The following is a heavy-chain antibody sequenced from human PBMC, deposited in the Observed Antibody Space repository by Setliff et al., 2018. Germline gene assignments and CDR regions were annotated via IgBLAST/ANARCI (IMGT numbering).Heavy chain of an antibody. CDR2: IDPGDSYA. Sequence: GESLTISCQASGYNFANHWIAWVRLMPGKGLEYMGRIDPGDSYADYSPSFEGLVTISASKSRTTVYLQWTSLQASDTALYLCARLGRERSTFAWLDAWGQGTQVTVSS. V-gene: IGHV5-10-1*01. D-gene: IGHD1-1*01. J-gene: IGHJ5*02. CDR3: ARLGRERSTFAWLDA. CDR1: GYNFANHW.